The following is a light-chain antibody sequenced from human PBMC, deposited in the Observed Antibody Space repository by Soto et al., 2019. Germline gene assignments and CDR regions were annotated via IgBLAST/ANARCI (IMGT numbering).Light chain of an antibody. CDR1: SSDVGGDNY. V-gene: IGLV2-8*01. CDR2: EVN. CDR3: SSYAGRNTFV. J-gene: IGLJ1*01. Sequence: QSVLTQPPSASGSPGQSVTISCTGTSSDVGGDNYVSWYQQHPGKAPKLMIYEVNKRPSGVPYRFSGSKSGNTASLTVSGLQAEDEADYYCSSYAGRNTFVFGTGTKVTVL.